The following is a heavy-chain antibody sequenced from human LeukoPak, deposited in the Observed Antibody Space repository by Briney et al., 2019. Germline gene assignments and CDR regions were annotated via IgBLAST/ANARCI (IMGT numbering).Heavy chain of an antibody. V-gene: IGHV3-30*04. CDR2: ISYDGSNK. D-gene: IGHD2-21*01. CDR1: GFTFSSYA. Sequence: AGGSLRLSCAASGFTFSSYAMHWVRQAPGKGLEWVAVISYDGSNKYYADSVKGRFTISRDKSKNTLYLQMNSLRAEDTAVYYCARGRGVNRFDYWGQGTLVTVSS. J-gene: IGHJ4*02. CDR3: ARGRGVNRFDY.